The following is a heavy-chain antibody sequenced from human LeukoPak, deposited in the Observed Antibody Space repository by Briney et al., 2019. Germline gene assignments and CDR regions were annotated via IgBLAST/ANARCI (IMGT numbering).Heavy chain of an antibody. D-gene: IGHD3-22*01. CDR3: ASDKIYYYDSSGYWIRDY. V-gene: IGHV1-2*02. CDR2: INPNSGGT. Sequence: GASVKVSCKASGYTFTGYYMHWVRQAPGQGLEWMGWINPNSGGTNYAQKFQGRVTMTRDTSISTAYMELSRLRSDDTAVYYCASDKIYYYDSSGYWIRDYWGQGTLVTVSS. CDR1: GYTFTGYY. J-gene: IGHJ4*02.